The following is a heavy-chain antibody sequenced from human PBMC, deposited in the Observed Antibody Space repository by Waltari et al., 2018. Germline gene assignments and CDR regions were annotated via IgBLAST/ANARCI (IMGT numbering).Heavy chain of an antibody. CDR1: GGTFSSYA. CDR2: NSLIVGKA. CDR3: ARERDRSSIHRFDL. V-gene: IGHV1-69*10. J-gene: IGHJ2*01. Sequence: QVQLVQSGAEVKKPGSSVKVSCKASGGTFSSYAISWVRQAPGQGLEWMGGNSLIVGKANGEQKFQGRVTFTADKATSAAYMELSSLGSEDTAVYYCARERDRSSIHRFDLWGRGTLVTVSS. D-gene: IGHD2-15*01.